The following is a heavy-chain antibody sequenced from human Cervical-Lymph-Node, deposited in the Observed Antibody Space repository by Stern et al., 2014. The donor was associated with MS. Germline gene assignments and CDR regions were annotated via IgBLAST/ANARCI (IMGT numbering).Heavy chain of an antibody. V-gene: IGHV3-9*01. CDR3: AKDNRGRPYSGSLDY. D-gene: IGHD1-26*01. J-gene: IGHJ4*02. CDR1: GFTFDDYA. Sequence: EVQLVESGGGLVQPGRSLRLSCAASGFTFDDYAMHWVRQAPGKGLEWVSGISWNSGSIGYADSVKGRFTISRDNAKNSLYLQMNSLRAEDTALYYCAKDNRGRPYSGSLDYWGQGTLVTVSS. CDR2: ISWNSGSI.